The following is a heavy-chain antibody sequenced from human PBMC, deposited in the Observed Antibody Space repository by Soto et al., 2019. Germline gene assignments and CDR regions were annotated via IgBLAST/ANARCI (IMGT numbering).Heavy chain of an antibody. D-gene: IGHD1-26*01. V-gene: IGHV1-46*01. CDR3: ARVVGALGHWFDP. CDR2: INPSGGST. J-gene: IGHJ5*02. Sequence: GASVKVSCTASGYTFTSYYMHWVRQAPGQGLEWMGIINPSGGSTSYAQKFQGRVTMTTDTSTSTAYMELRGLRSDDTAVYYCARVVGALGHWFDPWGQGTLVTVSS. CDR1: GYTFTSYY.